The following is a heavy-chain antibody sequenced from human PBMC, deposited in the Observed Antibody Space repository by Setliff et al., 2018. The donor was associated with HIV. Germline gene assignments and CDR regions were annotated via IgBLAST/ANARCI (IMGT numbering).Heavy chain of an antibody. J-gene: IGHJ6*03. V-gene: IGHV1-8*02. CDR2: MNPNSGNT. D-gene: IGHD1-20*01. CDR1: GYTFTNYD. Sequence: ASVKVSCKPSGYTFTNYDINWVRQAAGQGLERMGWMNPNSGNTGYAQEFQGRVTMTKNTSISTDYMEVSSLRSEDTAVYYCARAPKWNGNYYYMDVWGKGTTVTVSS. CDR3: ARAPKWNGNYYYMDV.